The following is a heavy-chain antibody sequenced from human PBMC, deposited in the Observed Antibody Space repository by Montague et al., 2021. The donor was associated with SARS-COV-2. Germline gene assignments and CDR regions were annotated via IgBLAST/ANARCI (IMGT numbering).Heavy chain of an antibody. V-gene: IGHV3-30*04. CDR1: GFIFSNYA. CDR2: ITYDGIDT. CDR3: AGDRVPPDYGYAVDL. Sequence: SLRLSCAASGFIFSNYALHWVRQAPGKGLEWVAIITYDGIDTYYADSVKGRFTISRDNSQNTLYLRMNSLTPEDTAVYYCAGDRVPPDYGYAVDLWGPGTVVTVSS. J-gene: IGHJ3*01. D-gene: IGHD4/OR15-4a*01.